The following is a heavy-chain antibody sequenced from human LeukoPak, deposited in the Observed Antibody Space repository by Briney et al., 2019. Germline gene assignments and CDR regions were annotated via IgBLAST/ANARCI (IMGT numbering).Heavy chain of an antibody. CDR1: GFSFSSYA. D-gene: IGHD2-2*01. Sequence: GGSLRLSCAASGFSFSSYALTWVRQAPGKGLEWVSGITGSGGSTYYANSVKGRFTISRDNAKNSLYLQMNSLRAEDTAVYYCAREGIVVVPAAIPFDDWGQGTLVTVSS. CDR3: AREGIVVVPAAIPFDD. J-gene: IGHJ4*02. V-gene: IGHV3-23*01. CDR2: ITGSGGST.